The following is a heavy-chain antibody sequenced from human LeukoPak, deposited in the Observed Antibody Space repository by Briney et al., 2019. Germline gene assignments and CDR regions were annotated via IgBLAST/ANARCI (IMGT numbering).Heavy chain of an antibody. D-gene: IGHD2-2*01. J-gene: IGHJ2*01. CDR1: GLTFSDYY. V-gene: IGHV3-11*05. CDR3: ARGRCSSSSCLYWYFDL. CDR2: ISGSGSHT. Sequence: GGSLRLSCAASGLTFSDYYVSWIRQAPGKGLEWVSYISGSGSHTNSADSVKDRFTISRDNAKNSLYLQMNSLRAEDTAVYYCARGRCSSSSCLYWYFDLWGRGTLVTVSS.